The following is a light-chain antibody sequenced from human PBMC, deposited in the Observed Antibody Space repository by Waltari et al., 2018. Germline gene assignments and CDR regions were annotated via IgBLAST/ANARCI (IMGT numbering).Light chain of an antibody. J-gene: IGLJ3*02. CDR2: RNN. Sequence: QAGLTQPPSVSKGLRQTVTLTCTGNSNNVGNQGAAWLQQHQGHPPKLLSYRNNNRPSGISERFSASRSGNTASLTITGLQPEDEADYYCSAWDSSLSAWVLGGGTKADRP. CDR3: SAWDSSLSAWV. CDR1: SNNVGNQG. V-gene: IGLV10-54*04.